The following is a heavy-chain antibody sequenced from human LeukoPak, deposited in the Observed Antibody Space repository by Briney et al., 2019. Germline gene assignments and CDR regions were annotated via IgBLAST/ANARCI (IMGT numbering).Heavy chain of an antibody. CDR2: ISYDGSNK. CDR1: GFTFSGYG. CDR3: AKDQHPIQLWPTLDY. D-gene: IGHD5-18*01. V-gene: IGHV3-30*18. J-gene: IGHJ4*02. Sequence: PGGSVRLSCAASGFTFSGYGMHWVRQAPGKGLEWVAVISYDGSNKYYADSVKGRFTISRDNSKNTLYLQMNSLRAEDTAVYYCAKDQHPIQLWPTLDYWGQGTLDTVSS.